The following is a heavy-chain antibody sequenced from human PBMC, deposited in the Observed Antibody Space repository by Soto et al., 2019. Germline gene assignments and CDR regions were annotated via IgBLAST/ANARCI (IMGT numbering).Heavy chain of an antibody. D-gene: IGHD2-2*01. J-gene: IGHJ4*02. Sequence: SENLSLTCTVPGASISRNYMHCILQRPGKGQEWCEYSYYGGCTNHNPPLKRRVTMSVATYKNQVTLKLSSVTAADTAVYYCAEVVPAAYYFDYWGQGSLVTVSS. CDR1: GASISRNY. CDR2: SYYGGCT. CDR3: AEVVPAAYYFDY. V-gene: IGHV4-59*01.